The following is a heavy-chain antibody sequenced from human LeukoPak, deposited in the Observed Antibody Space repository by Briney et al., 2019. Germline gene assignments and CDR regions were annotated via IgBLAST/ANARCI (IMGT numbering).Heavy chain of an antibody. V-gene: IGHV4-30-2*01. CDR2: IYHSGST. J-gene: IGHJ3*02. CDR3: ARVTWGADPTYDAFDI. D-gene: IGHD7-27*01. CDR1: GGSISSGGYS. Sequence: TASETLSLTCAVSGGSISSGGYSWSWIRQPPGKGLEWIGYIYHSGSTYYNPSLKSRVTISVDRSKNQFSLKLSSVTAADTAVYYCARVTWGADPTYDAFDIWGQGAMVTVSS.